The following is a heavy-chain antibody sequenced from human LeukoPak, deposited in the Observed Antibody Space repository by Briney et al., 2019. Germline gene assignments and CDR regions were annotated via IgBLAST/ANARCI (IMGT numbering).Heavy chain of an antibody. D-gene: IGHD6-6*01. CDR1: GFTFSSYW. V-gene: IGHV3-74*01. J-gene: IGHJ6*03. Sequence: GGSLSLSCAGSGFTFSSYWMHWVRQAPGRGLVWVSRISTDASSTTYADSVKGRFTISRDNSKNTLYLQMNSLRAEDTAVYYCAKVGIAARQDYYYMDVWGKGTTVTVSS. CDR3: AKVGIAARQDYYYMDV. CDR2: ISTDASST.